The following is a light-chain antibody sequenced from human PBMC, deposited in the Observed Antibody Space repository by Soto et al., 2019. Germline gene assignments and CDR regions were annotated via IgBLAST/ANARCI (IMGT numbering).Light chain of an antibody. CDR3: SSYTRSSTVV. J-gene: IGLJ2*01. CDR1: SSDVGGYNY. V-gene: IGLV2-14*03. CDR2: DVS. Sequence: QSALTQPASVSGSPGQSITISCTGTSSDVGGYNYVSWYQHHPGKAPKLMIYDVSNRPSGVSNRFSGSKSGNTASLTISGLQAEDEADYYCSSYTRSSTVVFGGGTKLTVL.